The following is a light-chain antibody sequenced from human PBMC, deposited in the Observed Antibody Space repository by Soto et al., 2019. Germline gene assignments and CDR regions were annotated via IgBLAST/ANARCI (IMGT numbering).Light chain of an antibody. Sequence: QSALTQPPSASGSPGQSVTISCTGTSSDVGGYNYVSWYQQHPGKAPKLIIYEVAKLPSGVPDRISGSKSGNTASLTVSGLQAEDEADYYCSSYADRNKFLFGGGTKLTVL. CDR3: SSYADRNKFL. J-gene: IGLJ3*02. CDR1: SSDVGGYNY. CDR2: EVA. V-gene: IGLV2-8*01.